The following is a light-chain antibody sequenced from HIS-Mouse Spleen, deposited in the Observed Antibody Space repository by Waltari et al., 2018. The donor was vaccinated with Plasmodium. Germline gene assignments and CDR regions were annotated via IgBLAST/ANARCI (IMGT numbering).Light chain of an antibody. V-gene: IGLV6-57*04. Sequence: NFMLTQPHSVSESPGKTVTISCTRSSGSIASNSVQWYQQRPGGAPTTVIYEDNQRPSGVPERCSGSIDSSSNSASPTISGLKTEDEADYYCQSDDSRVFGGGTKLTVL. CDR1: SGSIASNS. CDR2: EDN. CDR3: QSDDSRV. J-gene: IGLJ3*02.